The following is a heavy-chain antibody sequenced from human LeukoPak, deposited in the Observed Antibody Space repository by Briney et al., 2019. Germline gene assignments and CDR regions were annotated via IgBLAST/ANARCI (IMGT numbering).Heavy chain of an antibody. CDR3: ARHVSGSYYIYFDY. CDR2: IYYSGST. J-gene: IGHJ4*02. D-gene: IGHD1-26*01. Sequence: KPSETLSLTCTVSGGSISSYYLSWVRQPPGKGLEWIGYIYYSGSTNYNPSLKSRVTISVDTSKNQFSLKLSSVTAADTAVYYCARHVSGSYYIYFDYWGQGTLVTVSS. CDR1: GGSISSYY. V-gene: IGHV4-59*08.